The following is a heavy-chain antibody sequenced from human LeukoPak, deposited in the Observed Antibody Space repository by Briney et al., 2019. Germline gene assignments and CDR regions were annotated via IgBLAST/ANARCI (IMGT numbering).Heavy chain of an antibody. CDR1: GFTFDDYA. D-gene: IGHD6-19*01. CDR2: ISWNSGSI. CDR3: TKGPSGIAVAGSPKYFQH. Sequence: SGGSLRLSCAASGFTFDDYAMHWVRQAPGKGLEWVSGISWNSGSIDYADSVKGRFTISRDNAKNSLYLQMNSLRAEDTALYYCTKGPSGIAVAGSPKYFQHWGQGTLVTVSS. V-gene: IGHV3-9*01. J-gene: IGHJ1*01.